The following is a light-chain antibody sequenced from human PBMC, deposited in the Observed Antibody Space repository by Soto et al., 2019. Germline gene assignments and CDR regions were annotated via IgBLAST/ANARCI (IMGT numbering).Light chain of an antibody. CDR1: SSDVGGYNY. CDR3: SSYTSSSTVI. V-gene: IGLV2-14*01. CDR2: DVR. Sequence: ALTQPASVSGSPGQSLTISCTGTSSDVGGYNYISWYQQHPGKAPKFIIYDVRNRPSGVSNRFSGSRSGNTASLTISGLQAEDEADYYCSSYTSSSTVIFGGGTKVTVL. J-gene: IGLJ2*01.